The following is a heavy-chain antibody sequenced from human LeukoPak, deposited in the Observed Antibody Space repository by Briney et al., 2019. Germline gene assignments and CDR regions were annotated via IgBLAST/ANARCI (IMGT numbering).Heavy chain of an antibody. CDR2: ISWNSGSI. CDR3: AKDRNYYDSSGVFDY. Sequence: PGRSLRLSCAASGFTFDDYAMHWVRQAPRKGLEGVSGISWNSGSIGYADSVKGRFTISRDNAKNSLYLQMNSLRAEDTALYYCAKDRNYYDSSGVFDYWGQGTLVTVSS. J-gene: IGHJ4*02. V-gene: IGHV3-9*01. D-gene: IGHD3-22*01. CDR1: GFTFDDYA.